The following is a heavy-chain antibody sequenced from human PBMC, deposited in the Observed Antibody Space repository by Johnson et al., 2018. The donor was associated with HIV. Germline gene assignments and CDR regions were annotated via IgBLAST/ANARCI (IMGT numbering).Heavy chain of an antibody. CDR2: ISNDGSNK. Sequence: QVQLVESGGGVVQPGRSLRLSCVASRFTFSSYAMHWVRQAPGKGLEWVAVISNDGSNKYYSDSVKGRFTISRDNSKNTLYLQMNSLRAEDTAVYYCAKAPRPPGAFDIWGQGTMVTVSS. CDR3: AKAPRPPGAFDI. CDR1: RFTFSSYA. V-gene: IGHV3-30*04. J-gene: IGHJ3*02.